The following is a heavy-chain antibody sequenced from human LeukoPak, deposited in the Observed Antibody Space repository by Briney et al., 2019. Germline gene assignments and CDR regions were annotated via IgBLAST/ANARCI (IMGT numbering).Heavy chain of an antibody. CDR3: ARARTSGSYSHDDAFDI. CDR1: GYTFTSYY. CDR2: INPSGGST. J-gene: IGHJ3*02. Sequence: ASVKVSCKASGYTFTSYYMHWVRQAPGQGLEWMGIINPSGGSTSYAQKFQGRVTMTRDTSTSTVYMELSSLRSEDTAVYYCARARTSGSYSHDDAFDIWGQGTMVTVSS. V-gene: IGHV1-46*01. D-gene: IGHD1-26*01.